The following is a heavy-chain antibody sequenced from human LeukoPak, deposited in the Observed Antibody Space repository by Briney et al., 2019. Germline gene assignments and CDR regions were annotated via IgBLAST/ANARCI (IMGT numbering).Heavy chain of an antibody. CDR1: GYTFTGYY. J-gene: IGHJ4*02. CDR2: INPNSGGT. V-gene: IGHV1-2*02. Sequence: ASAKVSCKASGYTFTGYYMHWVRQAPGQGLEWMGWINPNSGGTNYAQKFQGRVTMTRDTSISTAYMELSRLRSDDTAVYYCARGLFAAAAEVDYWGQGTLVTVSS. D-gene: IGHD6-13*01. CDR3: ARGLFAAAAEVDY.